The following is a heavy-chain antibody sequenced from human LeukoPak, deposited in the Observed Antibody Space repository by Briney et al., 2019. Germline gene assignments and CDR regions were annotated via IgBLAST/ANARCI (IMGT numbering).Heavy chain of an antibody. CDR1: GFTFSTYD. CDR3: ANPFYGSGPRGY. CDR2: IGSSGST. V-gene: IGHV3-23*01. Sequence: LPGGSLKLSCAASGFTFSTYDMTWVRQAPGKGLEWVSAIGSSGSTYHADSVKGRFTISRDNSKNTLYLQMNSLRAEDTAIYYCANPFYGSGPRGYWGQGTLVTVSS. J-gene: IGHJ4*02. D-gene: IGHD3-10*01.